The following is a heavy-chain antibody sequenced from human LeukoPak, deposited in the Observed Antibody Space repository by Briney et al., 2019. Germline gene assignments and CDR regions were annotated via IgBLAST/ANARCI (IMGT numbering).Heavy chain of an antibody. CDR2: IKQDGSEK. J-gene: IGHJ4*02. CDR1: GFTFSNYW. CDR3: AKGKYYYGSGSYYFDY. D-gene: IGHD3-10*01. V-gene: IGHV3-7*03. Sequence: GGSLRLSCAASGFTFSNYWMSWVRQAPGKGLEWVANIKQDGSEKYHVGSVKGRFTISRDNSKNTLYLQMNSLRAEDTAVYYCAKGKYYYGSGSYYFDYWGQGTLVTVSS.